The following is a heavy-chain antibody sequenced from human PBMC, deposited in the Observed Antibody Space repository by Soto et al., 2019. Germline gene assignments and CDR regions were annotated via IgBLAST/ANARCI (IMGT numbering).Heavy chain of an antibody. Sequence: ASVTVSCQASGYTFTCYYMHWVRQAPGQGLEWMGWINPNSGGTNYAQKFQGWVTMTRDTSISTAYMELSRLRSDDTAVYYCARGNCISTSCHYYYYYGMDVWGQGTTVTVSS. V-gene: IGHV1-2*04. CDR2: INPNSGGT. CDR1: GYTFTCYY. CDR3: ARGNCISTSCHYYYYYGMDV. J-gene: IGHJ6*02. D-gene: IGHD2-2*01.